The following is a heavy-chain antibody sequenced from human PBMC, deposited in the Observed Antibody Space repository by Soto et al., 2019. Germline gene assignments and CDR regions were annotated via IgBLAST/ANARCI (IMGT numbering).Heavy chain of an antibody. Sequence: GGSLRLSCAASGFTFSSYGMHWVRQAPGKGLEWVAVIWYDGSNKYYADSVKGRFTISRDNSKNTLYLQMNSLRAEDTVAYYCASGALGRLREYYYCGMDVWGQGTTGTVS. V-gene: IGHV3-33*01. J-gene: IGHJ6*02. D-gene: IGHD5-12*01. CDR3: ASGALGRLREYYYCGMDV. CDR1: GFTFSSYG. CDR2: IWYDGSNK.